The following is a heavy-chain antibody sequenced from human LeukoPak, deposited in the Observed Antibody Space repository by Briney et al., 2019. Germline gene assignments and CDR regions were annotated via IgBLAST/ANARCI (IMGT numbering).Heavy chain of an antibody. V-gene: IGHV3-23*01. D-gene: IGHD3-16*02. Sequence: GGSLRLPCAASGFTFSSYAMSWVRQAPGKGLEWVSAISGSGGSTYYADSVKGRLTISRDNSKNTLYLQMNSLRAEDTAVYYCARDFRDYVWGSYRSPVRNWGQGTLVTVSS. CDR2: ISGSGGST. J-gene: IGHJ4*02. CDR1: GFTFSSYA. CDR3: ARDFRDYVWGSYRSPVRN.